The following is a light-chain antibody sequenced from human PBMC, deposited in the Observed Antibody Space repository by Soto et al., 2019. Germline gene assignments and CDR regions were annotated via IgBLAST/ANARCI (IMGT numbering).Light chain of an antibody. CDR1: SSDVGAYYS. Sequence: ALTQPASVSGSPGQSIIISCTGTSSDVGAYYSVSWYQHHPGKAPKLIIYGVTNRPSGVSNRFSGSKSGNTASLTISGLQAEDEADYHCSSYAGSNSVFGTGTKVTVL. CDR2: GVT. V-gene: IGLV2-14*01. CDR3: SSYAGSNSV. J-gene: IGLJ1*01.